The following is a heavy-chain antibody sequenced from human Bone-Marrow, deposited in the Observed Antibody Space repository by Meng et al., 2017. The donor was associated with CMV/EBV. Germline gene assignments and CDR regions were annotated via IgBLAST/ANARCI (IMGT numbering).Heavy chain of an antibody. Sequence: GESLKIPCAASGFTFSNAWMSWARQAPGKGLEWVANIKEDGTTETYVDSVQGRFTISRDNAKDSLYLQMNSVRIEDTAVYYCVRDRGWFRLDPWGQGTLVTVSS. CDR1: GFTFSNAW. J-gene: IGHJ5*02. D-gene: IGHD2-15*01. CDR2: IKEDGTTE. V-gene: IGHV3-7*01. CDR3: VRDRGWFRLDP.